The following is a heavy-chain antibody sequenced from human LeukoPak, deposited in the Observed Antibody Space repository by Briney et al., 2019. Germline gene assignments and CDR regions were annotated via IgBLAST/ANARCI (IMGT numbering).Heavy chain of an antibody. CDR3: ARGMQDSSSSQGGDY. CDR1: GFTFSSYS. CDR2: ISSSSSYI. Sequence: GGSLRLSCAASGFTFSSYSMNWVRQAPGKGLEWVSSISSSSSYIYYADSVKGRFTISRDNAKNSLYLQMNSLRAEDTAVYYCARGMQDSSSSQGGDYWGQGTLVTVSS. V-gene: IGHV3-21*01. J-gene: IGHJ4*02. D-gene: IGHD6-6*01.